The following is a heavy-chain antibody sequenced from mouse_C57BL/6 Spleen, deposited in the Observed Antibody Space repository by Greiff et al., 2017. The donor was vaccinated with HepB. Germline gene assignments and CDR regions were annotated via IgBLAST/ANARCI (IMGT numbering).Heavy chain of an antibody. CDR2: IDPSDSYT. CDR3: ARGELVLAY. J-gene: IGHJ3*01. Sequence: VQLQQSGAELVMPGASVKLSCKASGYTFTSYWMHWVKQRPGQGLEWIGEIDPSDSYTNYNQKFKGKSTLTVDKSSSTAYMQLSSLTSEDSAVYYCARGELVLAYWGQGTLVTVSA. V-gene: IGHV1-69*01. CDR1: GYTFTSYW. D-gene: IGHD4-1*01.